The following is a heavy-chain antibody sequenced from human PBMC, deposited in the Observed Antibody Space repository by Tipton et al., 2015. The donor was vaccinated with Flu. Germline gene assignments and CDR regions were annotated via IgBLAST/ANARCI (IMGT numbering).Heavy chain of an antibody. CDR2: IYPGDSDT. Sequence: QSGAEVKKPGESLKISCKGSGYSFTSYWIGWVRQMPGKGLEWMGIIYPGDSDTRYSPSFQGQVTISADKSISTAYLQWSSLKASDTAMYYCARRSYYDSSGYRGGAFDIWGQGTMVTVSS. J-gene: IGHJ3*02. CDR3: ARRSYYDSSGYRGGAFDI. V-gene: IGHV5-51*01. D-gene: IGHD3-22*01. CDR1: GYSFTSYW.